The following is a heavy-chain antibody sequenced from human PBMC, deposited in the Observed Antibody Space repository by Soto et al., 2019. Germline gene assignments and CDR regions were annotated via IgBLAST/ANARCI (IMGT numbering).Heavy chain of an antibody. J-gene: IGHJ4*02. Sequence: QVQLVESGGGVVQPGRSLRLSCAASVFTFSSYAMHWVRQAPGKGLEWVAVISYDGSNKYYADSVKGRFTISRDNSKNPLYLQMNSLRADDTAVYYCAREGDFWSGYYGMLDYWGQGTLVTVSS. CDR3: AREGDFWSGYYGMLDY. CDR1: VFTFSSYA. CDR2: ISYDGSNK. D-gene: IGHD3-3*01. V-gene: IGHV3-30*04.